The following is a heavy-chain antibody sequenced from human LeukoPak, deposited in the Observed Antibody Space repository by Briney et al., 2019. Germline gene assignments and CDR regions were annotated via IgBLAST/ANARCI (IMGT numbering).Heavy chain of an antibody. CDR2: ISWDGGST. CDR1: GFTFDDYA. Sequence: GGSLRLSCAASGFTFDDYAMHWVRQAPGKGLEWVSLISWDGGSTYYADSVKGRFTISRDNSKNSLYLQMNSLRAEDTALYYCAKVVNDYGDYVVWGQGTLVTVSS. CDR3: AKVVNDYGDYVV. J-gene: IGHJ4*02. V-gene: IGHV3-43D*03. D-gene: IGHD4-17*01.